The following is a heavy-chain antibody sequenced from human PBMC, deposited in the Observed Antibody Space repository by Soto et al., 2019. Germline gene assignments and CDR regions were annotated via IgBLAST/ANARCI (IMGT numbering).Heavy chain of an antibody. J-gene: IGHJ6*02. CDR1: GFTFSSYA. Sequence: QVQLVESGGGVVQPGRSLRLSCAASGFTFSSYAMHWVRQAPGKGLEWVAVISYDGSNKYYADSVKGRFTISRDNSKNTMYLQMKRLRDEDTAVYYCARDGITIFGVVVGYGMDVWGQGTTVTVSS. CDR3: ARDGITIFGVVVGYGMDV. D-gene: IGHD3-3*01. CDR2: ISYDGSNK. V-gene: IGHV3-30-3*01.